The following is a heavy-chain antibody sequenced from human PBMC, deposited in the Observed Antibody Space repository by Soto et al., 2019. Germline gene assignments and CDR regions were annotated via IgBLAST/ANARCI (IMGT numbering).Heavy chain of an antibody. Sequence: PGGSLRLSSAAPEFTFSSYGMHWVLQSPGKGLEWVAVISYDGSNKYYADSVKGRFTISRDNSKNTLYLQMNSLRAEDTAVYYCAKNYYDSSGPEVWGQGTLVTVSS. CDR1: EFTFSSYG. CDR3: AKNYYDSSGPEV. J-gene: IGHJ4*02. V-gene: IGHV3-30*18. CDR2: ISYDGSNK. D-gene: IGHD3-22*01.